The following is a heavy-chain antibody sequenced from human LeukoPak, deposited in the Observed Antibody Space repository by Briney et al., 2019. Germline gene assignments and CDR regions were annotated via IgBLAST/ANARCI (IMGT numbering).Heavy chain of an antibody. CDR2: INHSGST. Sequence: PSETLSLTCAVYGGSFSGYYWSWIRQPPEKGLEWIGEINHSGSTNYSPSLKSRVSISADTSKNQVSLKLSSVTAADTAVYYCAHSTGSGAPTDGPADFWGQGTLVIVSS. CDR3: AHSTGSGAPTDGPADF. J-gene: IGHJ4*02. D-gene: IGHD3-10*01. CDR1: GGSFSGYY. V-gene: IGHV4-34*01.